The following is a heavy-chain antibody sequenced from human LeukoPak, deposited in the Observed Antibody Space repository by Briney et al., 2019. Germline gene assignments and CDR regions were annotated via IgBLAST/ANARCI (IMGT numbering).Heavy chain of an antibody. CDR2: IYYSGST. J-gene: IGHJ4*02. CDR3: ARGSNQIYYDSSGYYWGKTYYFDY. Sequence: PSETLSLTCTVSGGSISSYYGSWIRQPPGKGLEWIGYIYYSGSTNYNPSLKSRVTISVDTSKNQFSLKLSSVTAADTAVYYCARGSNQIYYDSSGYYWGKTYYFDYWGQGTLVTVSS. CDR1: GGSISSYY. V-gene: IGHV4-59*12. D-gene: IGHD3-22*01.